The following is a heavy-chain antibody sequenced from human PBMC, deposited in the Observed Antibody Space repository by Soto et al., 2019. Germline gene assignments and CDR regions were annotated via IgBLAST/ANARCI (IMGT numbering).Heavy chain of an antibody. CDR2: IYSGGST. V-gene: IGHV3-66*01. Sequence: GGSLRLSCAASGFTVSSNYMSWVRQAPGKGLEWVSVIYSGGSTYYADSVKGRFTISRDNSKNTLYLQMNSLRAEDTAVYYCASSTIFGQAYYYYYMDVWGKGTTVTISS. CDR1: GFTVSSNY. J-gene: IGHJ6*03. D-gene: IGHD3-3*01. CDR3: ASSTIFGQAYYYYYMDV.